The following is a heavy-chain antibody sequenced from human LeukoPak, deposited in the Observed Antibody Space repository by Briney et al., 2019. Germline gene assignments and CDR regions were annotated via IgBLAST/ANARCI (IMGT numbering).Heavy chain of an antibody. CDR3: AKDMGPISNSGYEFAGDY. Sequence: GSLRLSCEASGFVFSSFGVLWVRQTPGKGLEWVSSISSTSAYKYYADSVRGRFTISRDNAKNSLYLQMDSLRAEDTALYYCAKDMGPISNSGYEFAGDYWGQGTLVTVSS. CDR1: GFVFSSFG. D-gene: IGHD5-12*01. CDR2: ISSTSAYK. V-gene: IGHV3-21*04. J-gene: IGHJ4*02.